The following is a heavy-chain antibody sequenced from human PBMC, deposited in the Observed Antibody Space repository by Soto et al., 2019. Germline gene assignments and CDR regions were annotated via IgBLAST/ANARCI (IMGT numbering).Heavy chain of an antibody. J-gene: IGHJ1*01. D-gene: IGHD1-7*01. CDR3: ARETGENWTYEAH. CDR1: GSYISDFS. V-gene: IGHV4-4*07. Sequence: SETLSLTCRVSGSYISDFSWSWIRQPAGKGLEWIGRITINGNTQKNPSFKSRVTMSIDTSRNHLSLNLQSATAADTALYYCARETGENWTYEAHWGPGTLVTVSS. CDR2: ITINGNT.